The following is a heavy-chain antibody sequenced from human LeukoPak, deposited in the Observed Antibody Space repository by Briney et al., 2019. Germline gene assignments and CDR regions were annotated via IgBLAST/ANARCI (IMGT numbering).Heavy chain of an antibody. CDR3: ARVYQSAEYYFDY. CDR2: IYYTGST. V-gene: IGHV4-59*01. D-gene: IGHD2-2*01. Sequence: SETLSLTCTVSGGSIDSYYWSWIRQPPGKGLEWIGYIYYTGSTEDHPSLKSRVTISLDTSKNQFSLKLTSVTAADTAVYYCARVYQSAEYYFDYWGQGNLVSVSS. J-gene: IGHJ4*02. CDR1: GGSIDSYY.